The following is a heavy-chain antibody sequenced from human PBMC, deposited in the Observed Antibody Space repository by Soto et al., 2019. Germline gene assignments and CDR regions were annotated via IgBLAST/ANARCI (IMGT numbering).Heavy chain of an antibody. J-gene: IGHJ3*02. CDR1: GFTFSSSA. CDR2: TGGISGMT. CDR3: AKTTDGWFSAFEI. Sequence: GGSLRLSCAASGFTFSSSAMNWVRQAPGKGLEWVSSTGGISGMTFFADSVKGRFTVSRDTPKNTLYLQMNSLRAEDTVVYFCAKTTDGWFSAFEIWGQGTVVTVSS. V-gene: IGHV3-23*01. D-gene: IGHD6-19*01.